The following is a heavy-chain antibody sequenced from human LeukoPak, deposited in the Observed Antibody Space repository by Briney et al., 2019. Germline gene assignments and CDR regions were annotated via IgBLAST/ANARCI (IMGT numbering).Heavy chain of an antibody. Sequence: GGSLRLSCVSSGFPFSRYAMSWVRQAPGKGLEWVSGISGSGGTITYADSVEGRFTISRDNSKSTLYLQMISLRAEDTAVYYCARHTTHNYYYYCIDVWGKGTAVTVSS. CDR3: ARHTTHNYYYYCIDV. D-gene: IGHD1-1*01. CDR1: GFPFSRYA. J-gene: IGHJ6*03. V-gene: IGHV3-23*01. CDR2: ISGSGGTI.